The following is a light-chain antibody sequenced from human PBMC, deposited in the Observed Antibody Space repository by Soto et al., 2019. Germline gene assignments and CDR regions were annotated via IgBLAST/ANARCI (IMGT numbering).Light chain of an antibody. CDR1: QSISSW. CDR3: QQYNSYSPLT. Sequence: DIQMTQSPSTLSASVGDRVTITCRASQSISSWLAWYQQKPGKAPKLLIYDASSLESRVPSRFSGSGSGTELTLTVSSLQPDDFASYNSQQYNSYSPLTFGGGTKVEIK. V-gene: IGKV1-5*01. J-gene: IGKJ4*01. CDR2: DAS.